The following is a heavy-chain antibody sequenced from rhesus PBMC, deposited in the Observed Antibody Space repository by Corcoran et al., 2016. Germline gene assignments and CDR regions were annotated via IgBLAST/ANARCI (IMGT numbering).Heavy chain of an antibody. CDR1: GDSIISGYA. CDR2: IGG. J-gene: IGHJ6*01. V-gene: IGHV4-127*01. CDR3: ASGLNYGAPNFGLDS. D-gene: IGHD1-26*01. Sequence: QVQLKESGPGLVKPSETLSLTCTVSGDSIISGYAWSWIRQPPGKGLVWIGYIGGYYNPALQSRVTISKDTSKNQFSLNLSSVTAADTAVYYCASGLNYGAPNFGLDSWGQGVVVTVSS.